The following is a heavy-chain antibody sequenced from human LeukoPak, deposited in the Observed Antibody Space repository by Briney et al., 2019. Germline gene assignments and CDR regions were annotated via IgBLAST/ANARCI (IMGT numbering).Heavy chain of an antibody. Sequence: KXSCXASGXXFTXYGXSWVRQAPGQGLEWMGWISAYNDNTNYAQKLQGRVTMTTDTSTSTAYMELRSLRSDDTAVYYCARGVRDGWHGYWGQGTLVTVSS. CDR2: ISAYNDNT. J-gene: IGHJ4*02. CDR3: ARGVRDGWHGY. D-gene: IGHD5-24*01. V-gene: IGHV1-18*01. CDR1: GXXFTXYG.